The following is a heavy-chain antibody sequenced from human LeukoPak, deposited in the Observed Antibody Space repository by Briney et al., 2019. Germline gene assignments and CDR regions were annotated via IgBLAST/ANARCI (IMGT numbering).Heavy chain of an antibody. V-gene: IGHV3-33*01. CDR1: GFTFSSYG. D-gene: IGHD2-8*01. CDR2: IWYDGSNK. CDR3: ARSLYCTNGVCSGAHFDY. Sequence: GSLRLSCAASGFTFSSYGVHWVRQAPGKGLEWVAVIWYDGSNKYYADSVKGRFTISRDNSKNTLYLQMNSLRAEDTAVYYCARSLYCTNGVCSGAHFDYWGQGTLVTVSS. J-gene: IGHJ4*02.